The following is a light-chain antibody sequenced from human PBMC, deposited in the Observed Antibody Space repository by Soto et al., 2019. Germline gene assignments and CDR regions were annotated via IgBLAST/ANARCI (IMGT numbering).Light chain of an antibody. Sequence: DIVLTQSPGTLSLSPGERATLSCRASQIISSTYLGWYQQKPGQAPRLLIYGASSGATGIPDRFSGSGSGTDFTLTISRLEPEDFAVYYCQHYGTSLYTFGQGTRLEIK. CDR2: GAS. J-gene: IGKJ5*01. V-gene: IGKV3-20*01. CDR3: QHYGTSLYT. CDR1: QIISSTY.